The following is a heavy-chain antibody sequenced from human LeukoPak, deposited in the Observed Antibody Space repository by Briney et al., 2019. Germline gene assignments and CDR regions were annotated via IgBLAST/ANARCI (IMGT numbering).Heavy chain of an antibody. V-gene: IGHV3-7*01. J-gene: IGHJ4*02. Sequence: GGSLRLSCEGSGFTFSIYWMSWVRQAPGKGLEWVANIKEDGSEKYYVDSVKGRFTISKDNAKNSLYLQMNRLRAEDTAVYYCTRDESWGQGTLVTVSS. CDR2: IKEDGSEK. CDR3: TRDES. CDR1: GFTFSIYW.